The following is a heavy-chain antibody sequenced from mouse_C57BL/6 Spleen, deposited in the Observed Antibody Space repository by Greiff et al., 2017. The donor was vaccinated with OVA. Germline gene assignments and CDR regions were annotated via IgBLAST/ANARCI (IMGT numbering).Heavy chain of an antibody. Sequence: DVKLQESGPELVKPGASVKIPCKASGYTFTDYNMDWVKQSHGKSLEWIGDINPNNGGTIYNQKFKGKATLTVDKSSSTAYMELRSLTSEDTAVYYCARSYVGFAYWGQGTLVTVSA. CDR2: INPNNGGT. CDR1: GYTFTDYN. J-gene: IGHJ3*01. CDR3: ARSYVGFAY. V-gene: IGHV1-18*01.